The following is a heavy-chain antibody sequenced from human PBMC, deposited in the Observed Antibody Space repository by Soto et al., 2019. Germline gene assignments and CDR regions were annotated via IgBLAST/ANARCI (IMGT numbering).Heavy chain of an antibody. CDR1: GFTFSSYA. V-gene: IGHV3-23*01. CDR3: AKVECSSTSCYPYYFDY. Sequence: EVQLLESGGGLVQPGGSLRLSCAASGFTFSSYAMSWVRQAPGKGLEWVSAISGSGGSTYYADSVKGRFTISRDNSKNTLYLQMNSPRAEDTAVYYCAKVECSSTSCYPYYFDYWGQGTLVTVSS. J-gene: IGHJ4*02. CDR2: ISGSGGST. D-gene: IGHD2-2*01.